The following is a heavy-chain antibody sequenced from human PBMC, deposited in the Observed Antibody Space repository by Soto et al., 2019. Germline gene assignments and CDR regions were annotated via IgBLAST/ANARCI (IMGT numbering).Heavy chain of an antibody. Sequence: QVQLQESGPGLVEPSGTLSLTCTVSSGSISSGIWWNWVRQPPGKGLEWIGEIYHSGNTNYNPSLKRRLTLSVDESKSQFFISLYSVTAADMAVFYCARAARNSTFARRGRGVLVTVSS. V-gene: IGHV4-4*02. CDR2: IYHSGNT. CDR1: SGSISSGIW. D-gene: IGHD6-6*01. CDR3: ARAARNSTFAR. J-gene: IGHJ4*02.